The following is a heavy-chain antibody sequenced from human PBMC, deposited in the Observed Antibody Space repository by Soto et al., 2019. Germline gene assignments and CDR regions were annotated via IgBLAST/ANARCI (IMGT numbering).Heavy chain of an antibody. J-gene: IGHJ4*02. CDR1: GDSFTGYW. Sequence: GESLTISCTGAGDSFTGYWISWVRQMPGKGLEWMGRIDPSDSYTNYSPSFQGHVTISADKSISTAYLQWSSLKASDTAMYYCASLTGYGDYRGDDYWGQGTLVIVSS. V-gene: IGHV5-10-1*01. CDR3: ASLTGYGDYRGDDY. CDR2: IDPSDSYT. D-gene: IGHD4-17*01.